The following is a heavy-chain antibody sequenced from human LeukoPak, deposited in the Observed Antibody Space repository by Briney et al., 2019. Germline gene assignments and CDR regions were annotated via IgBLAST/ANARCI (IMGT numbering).Heavy chain of an antibody. V-gene: IGHV3-11*04. D-gene: IGHD3-16*01. Sequence: PGGSLRLSCAASGFTFSDYYMSWIRQAPGKGLEWVSYISSSGSTIYYADSAKGRFTISRDNAKNSLYLQMNSLRAEDTAVYYCARPPIGATFGSNYMDVWGKGTTVTVSS. CDR3: ARPPIGATFGSNYMDV. J-gene: IGHJ6*03. CDR1: GFTFSDYY. CDR2: ISSSGSTI.